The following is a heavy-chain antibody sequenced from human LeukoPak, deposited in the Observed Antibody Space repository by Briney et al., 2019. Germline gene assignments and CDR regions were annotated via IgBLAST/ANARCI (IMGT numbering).Heavy chain of an antibody. CDR1: GGSISSGAY. V-gene: IGHV4-38-2*01. CDR3: ANSWYHLDSSGLPKSDAFDR. Sequence: SETLSLTCAVSGGSISSGAYWGGVRQPPGKGLEWIGTIYHSGSTYYNPSLNSRVTISIDTSKNQFSLKLSSVTAAETAVYYCANSWYHLDSSGLPKSDAFDRWGQGTLVTVSS. J-gene: IGHJ3*01. D-gene: IGHD3-22*01. CDR2: IYHSGST.